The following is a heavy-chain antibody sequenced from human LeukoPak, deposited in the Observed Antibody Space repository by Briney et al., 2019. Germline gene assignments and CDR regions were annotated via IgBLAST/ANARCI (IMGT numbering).Heavy chain of an antibody. J-gene: IGHJ6*04. CDR2: ITCSSSYA. CDR3: TRVPYSGHYGSGYYYDRDV. V-gene: IGHV3-21*01. Sequence: GGSLRLSCEASGFTFSTYNMNWVRQAPGKRLEWVSSITCSSSYAFYADSVKGRFPISSDNAKSSLYLQMKNLRAEDTAVNYRTRVPYSGHYGSGYYYDRDVWGKGTTVTISS. CDR1: GFTFSTYN. D-gene: IGHD5-12*01.